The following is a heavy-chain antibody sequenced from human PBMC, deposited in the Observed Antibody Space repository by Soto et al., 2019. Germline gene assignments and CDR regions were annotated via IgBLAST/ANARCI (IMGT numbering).Heavy chain of an antibody. CDR2: ISFDGSNK. D-gene: IGHD1-26*01. J-gene: IGHJ6*02. CDR1: GFTFSSYD. V-gene: IGHV3-30*18. Sequence: QVQLAESGGGVVQPGRSLRLSCAASGFTFSSYDMHWVRQAPGKGLEWVAIISFDGSNKNHADSVKGRFTISRDNSKKTLYLQMNSLRGEDTAVYYCEKDKWDFCDSDGMDVWGQGTTVTVSS. CDR3: EKDKWDFCDSDGMDV.